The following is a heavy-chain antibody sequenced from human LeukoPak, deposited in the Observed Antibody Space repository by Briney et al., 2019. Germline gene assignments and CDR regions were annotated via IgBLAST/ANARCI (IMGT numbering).Heavy chain of an antibody. J-gene: IGHJ4*02. CDR1: GFTFSSYG. CDR3: AKDSTSYTYYYGSGSLGYYFDY. CDR2: IRYDGSNK. V-gene: IGHV3-30*02. D-gene: IGHD3-10*01. Sequence: GGSLRLSCAASGFTFSSYGMHWVRQAPGKGLEWVAFIRYDGSNKYYADSVKGRFTISRDNSKNTLYLQMNSLRAEDTAVYYCAKDSTSYTYYYGSGSLGYYFDYWGQGTLVTVSS.